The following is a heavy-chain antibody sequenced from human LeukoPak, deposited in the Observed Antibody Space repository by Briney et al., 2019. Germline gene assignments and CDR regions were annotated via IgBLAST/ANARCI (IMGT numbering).Heavy chain of an antibody. CDR2: INPNSGVT. CDR3: ARLGRELAYCGGDCYSSEGFDP. CDR1: GYTFTDYY. V-gene: IGHV1-2*02. Sequence: ASVKVSCKASGYTFTDYYMYWVRQAPGQGLEWMGWINPNSGVTNYAQKFQGRVTMTRDTSISTAYMELSRLRDDDTAMYYCARLGRELAYCGGDCYSSEGFDPWGQGTLVTVSS. J-gene: IGHJ5*02. D-gene: IGHD2-21*02.